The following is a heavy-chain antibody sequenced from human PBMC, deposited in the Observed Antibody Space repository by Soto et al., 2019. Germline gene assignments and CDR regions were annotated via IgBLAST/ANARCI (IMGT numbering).Heavy chain of an antibody. V-gene: IGHV4-59*01. D-gene: IGHD3-22*01. CDR3: ARQGYSYLNWFDL. CDR1: GGSISGYY. J-gene: IGHJ5*02. CDR2: IYYTGTT. Sequence: SETLSLTCTVSGGSISGYYWSWIRQPPGKGLEWIGCIYYTGTTNYNPSLKSRVTISIDTSKNQFSLKLTSVTAADTAVYYCARQGYSYLNWFDLWGQGTLVTVSS.